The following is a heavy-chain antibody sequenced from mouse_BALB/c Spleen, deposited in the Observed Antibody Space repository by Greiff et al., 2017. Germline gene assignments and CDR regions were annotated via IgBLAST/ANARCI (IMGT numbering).Heavy chain of an antibody. CDR2: IRNKANGYTT. V-gene: IGHV7-3*02. CDR3: ARGSRYFDY. CDR1: GFTFTDYY. Sequence: EVQRVESGGGLVQPGGSLRLSCATSGFTFTDYYMSWVRQPPGKALEWLGFIRNKANGYTTEYSASVKGRFTISRDNSQSILYLQMNTLRAEDSATYYCARGSRYFDYWGQGTTLTVSS. J-gene: IGHJ2*01.